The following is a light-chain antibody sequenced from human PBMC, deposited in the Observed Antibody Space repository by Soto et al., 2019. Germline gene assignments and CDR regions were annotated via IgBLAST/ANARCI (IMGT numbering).Light chain of an antibody. Sequence: DIQMTQSPSSLSASVGARVTITCQASHDINNFLNWYQQKPGKAPKLLIYDASNLQTGVPSRFSGSGSGTDFTFAISSLQPEDVATYYCQQYDNRPYTFGQGTKLEIK. V-gene: IGKV1-33*01. CDR1: HDINNF. CDR2: DAS. CDR3: QQYDNRPYT. J-gene: IGKJ2*01.